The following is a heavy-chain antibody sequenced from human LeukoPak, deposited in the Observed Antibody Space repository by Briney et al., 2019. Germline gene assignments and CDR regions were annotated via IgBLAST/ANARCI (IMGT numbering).Heavy chain of an antibody. CDR1: GFTFSSYS. CDR2: IGSSSSTI. D-gene: IGHD6-19*01. V-gene: IGHV3-48*04. CDR3: ARGSTYSSGWYTGFDY. J-gene: IGHJ4*02. Sequence: GRSLRLSCAASGFTFSSYSMNWVRQAPAKGLEWVSYIGSSSSTIYYGDSVKGRFTISRDNAKKSVYLQMNSLRAEDTAVYYCARGSTYSSGWYTGFDYWGQGTLVTVS.